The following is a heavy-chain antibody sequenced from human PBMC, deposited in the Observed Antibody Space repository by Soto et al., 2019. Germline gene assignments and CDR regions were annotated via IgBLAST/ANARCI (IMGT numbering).Heavy chain of an antibody. J-gene: IGHJ1*01. D-gene: IGHD6-19*01. CDR3: AKDRHSSGPEYLQH. CDR1: GFTFSNAW. CDR2: IKSKTDGGTT. Sequence: VQLVESGGGLVKPGGSLRLSCAASGFTFSNAWMSWVRQAPGKGLEWVGRIKSKTDGGTTDYAAPVKGRYTISRDDSKNTLYLQMNSLRAEDTALYYCAKDRHSSGPEYLQHWGQGTLVTVSS. V-gene: IGHV3-15*05.